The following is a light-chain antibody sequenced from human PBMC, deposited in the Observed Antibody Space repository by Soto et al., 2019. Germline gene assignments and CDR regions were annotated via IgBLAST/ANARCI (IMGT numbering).Light chain of an antibody. CDR2: AAS. V-gene: IGKV1-39*01. Sequence: DIQMTQSPSSMSASVGDRVTITCRASQSISSYLNWYQQKPGKAPKLLVHAASSLHSGVPSRFSGSGSGTDFTLTISSLQPDDLATYYCQQSYNTPRTFGQGTKVEIK. CDR3: QQSYNTPRT. J-gene: IGKJ1*01. CDR1: QSISSY.